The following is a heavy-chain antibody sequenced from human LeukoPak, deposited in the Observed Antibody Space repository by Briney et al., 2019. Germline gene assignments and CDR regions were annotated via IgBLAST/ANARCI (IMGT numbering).Heavy chain of an antibody. V-gene: IGHV4-30-4*02. J-gene: IGHJ4*02. CDR1: GGSISSADYY. D-gene: IGHD2-21*02. CDR3: ASIVVVTAAIDY. Sequence: SDTLALTCAVSGGSISSADYYGSWIRQSPGKGVEWIGFIYYSGSTYYNPSLKSRVTISVDTSKNQYSLKLRSVTAADTAVYYCASIVVVTAAIDYWGQGTLVTVSS. CDR2: IYYSGST.